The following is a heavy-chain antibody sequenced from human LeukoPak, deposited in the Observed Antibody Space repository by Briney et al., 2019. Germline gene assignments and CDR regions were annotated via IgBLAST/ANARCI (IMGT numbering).Heavy chain of an antibody. V-gene: IGHV4-59*01. CDR1: GDSISSYY. D-gene: IGHD6-13*01. J-gene: IGHJ4*02. Sequence: SETLSLTCTVSGDSISSYYWNWIRQPPGKGLEWIGYIYYNGGTNFNPSLKSRVAISVDTSKNQFSLKLSSVTAADTAVYYCVRGSSSTWFDTGSLDHWGQGTLVTVSS. CDR3: VRGSSSTWFDTGSLDH. CDR2: IYYNGGT.